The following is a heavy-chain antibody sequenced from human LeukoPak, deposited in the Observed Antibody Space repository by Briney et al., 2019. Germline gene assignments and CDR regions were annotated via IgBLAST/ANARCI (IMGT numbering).Heavy chain of an antibody. J-gene: IGHJ5*02. D-gene: IGHD6-6*01. CDR2: ISAYNGNT. Sequence: GGSLRLSCAASGFTFTSYGISWVRQAPGQGLEWMGWISAYNGNTNYAQKFQGRVTMTRDTSTSTVYMELSSLRSEDTAVYYCAAAYSSSFDTWGQGTLVTVSS. CDR1: GFTFTSYG. CDR3: AAAYSSSFDT. V-gene: IGHV1-18*01.